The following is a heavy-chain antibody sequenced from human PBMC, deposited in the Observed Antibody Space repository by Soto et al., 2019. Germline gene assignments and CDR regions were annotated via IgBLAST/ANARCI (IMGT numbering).Heavy chain of an antibody. V-gene: IGHV3-30*18. D-gene: IGHD1-26*01. CDR3: AKEGLGREVGAPQPFLDY. J-gene: IGHJ4*02. CDR1: GFTFSSYG. CDR2: ISYDGSNK. Sequence: GGSLRLSCAASGFTFSSYGMHWVRQAPGKGLEWVAVISYDGSNKYYADSVKGRFTISRDNSKNTLYLQMNSLRAEDTAVYYCAKEGLGREVGAPQPFLDYWGQGTLVTVSS.